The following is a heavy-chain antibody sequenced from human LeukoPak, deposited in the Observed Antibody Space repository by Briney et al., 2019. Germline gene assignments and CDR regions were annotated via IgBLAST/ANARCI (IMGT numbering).Heavy chain of an antibody. J-gene: IGHJ4*02. Sequence: SETLSLTCTVSGGSISSSSYYWGWIRQPPGKGLEWIVSIYYSGSTYYNPSLKSRVTISVDTSKNQFSLKLSSVTAADTAVYYCARRFGYCSGGSCYFDYWGQGTLVTVSS. CDR1: GGSISSSSYY. CDR2: IYYSGST. V-gene: IGHV4-39*01. CDR3: ARRFGYCSGGSCYFDY. D-gene: IGHD2-15*01.